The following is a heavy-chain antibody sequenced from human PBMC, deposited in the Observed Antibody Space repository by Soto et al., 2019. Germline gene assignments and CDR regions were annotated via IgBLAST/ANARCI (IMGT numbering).Heavy chain of an antibody. D-gene: IGHD1-1*01. Sequence: VRKKPGQGLEWMGWINPNSGGTNYAQKFQGWVTMTRDTSISTAYMELSRLRSDDTAVYYFSRETTPNDFFARAVRAHGTAVTISS. J-gene: IGHJ6*02. CDR2: INPNSGGT. CDR3: SRETTPNDFFARAV. V-gene: IGHV1-2*04.